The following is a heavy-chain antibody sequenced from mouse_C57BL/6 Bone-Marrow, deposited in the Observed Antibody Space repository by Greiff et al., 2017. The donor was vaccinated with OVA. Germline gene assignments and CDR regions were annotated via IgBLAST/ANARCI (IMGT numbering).Heavy chain of an antibody. D-gene: IGHD1-1*02. CDR3: ARSGTYHIDY. J-gene: IGHJ2*01. V-gene: IGHV1-61*01. CDR1: GYTFTSYW. Sequence: QVQLQQPGAELVRPGSSVKLSCKASGYTFTSYWMDWVKQRPGQGLEWIGNIYPSDSETHYNQKFKDKATLTVDKSSSTAYMQLSSLTSEDSAVYYCARSGTYHIDYWGQGTTLTVSS. CDR2: IYPSDSET.